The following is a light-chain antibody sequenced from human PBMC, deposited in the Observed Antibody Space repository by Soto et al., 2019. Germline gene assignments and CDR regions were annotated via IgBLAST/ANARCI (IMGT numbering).Light chain of an antibody. CDR2: SNN. J-gene: IGLJ3*02. V-gene: IGLV1-44*01. CDR3: AAWDGSLNGWV. Sequence: QSVLTQPPSASGTPGQRVTISCSGSNSNIGTNSMNWYQQLPGTAPKLLIHSNNQRPSGVPDRFSGSKSGTSASLAISGLQSEDEAEYYCAAWDGSLNGWVFGGGTKVTVL. CDR1: NSNIGTNS.